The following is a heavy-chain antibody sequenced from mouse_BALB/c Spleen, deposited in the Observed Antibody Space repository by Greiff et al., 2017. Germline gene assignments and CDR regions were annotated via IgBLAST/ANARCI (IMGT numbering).Heavy chain of an antibody. J-gene: IGHJ3*01. V-gene: IGHV5-6-3*01. CDR1: GFTFSSYG. Sequence: DVMLVESGGGLVQPGGSLKLSCAASGFTFSSYGMSWVRQTPDKRLELVATINSNGGSTYYPDSVKGRFTISRDNAKNTLYLQMSSLKSEDTAMYYCARVGDYYGRPFAYWGQGTLVTVSA. D-gene: IGHD1-1*01. CDR2: INSNGGST. CDR3: ARVGDYYGRPFAY.